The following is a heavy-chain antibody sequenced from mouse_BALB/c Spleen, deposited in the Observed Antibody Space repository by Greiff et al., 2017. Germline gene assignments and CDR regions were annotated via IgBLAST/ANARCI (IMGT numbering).Heavy chain of an antibody. V-gene: IGHV7-3*02. D-gene: IGHD2-1*01. CDR3: ARDNYGNYVFAY. CDR1: GFTFTDYY. Sequence: EVHLVESGGGLVQPGGSLRLSCATSGFTFTDYYMSWVRQPPGKALEWLGFIRNKANGYTTEYSASVKGRFTISRDNSQSILYLQMNTLRAEDSATYYCARDNYGNYVFAYWGQGTLVTVSA. CDR2: IRNKANGYTT. J-gene: IGHJ3*01.